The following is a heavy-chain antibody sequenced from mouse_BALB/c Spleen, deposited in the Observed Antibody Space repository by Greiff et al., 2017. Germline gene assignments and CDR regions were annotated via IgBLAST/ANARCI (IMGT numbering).Heavy chain of an antibody. CDR2: ISYSGST. J-gene: IGHJ3*01. CDR3: ARYNYGNYEFAY. Sequence: EVKLLESGPGLVKPSQSLSLTCTVTGYSITSDYAWNWIRQFPGNKLEWMGYISYSGSTSYNPSLKSRISITRDTSKNQFFLQLNSVTTEDTATYYCARYNYGNYEFAYWGQGTLVTVSA. V-gene: IGHV3-2*02. D-gene: IGHD2-1*01. CDR1: GYSITSDYA.